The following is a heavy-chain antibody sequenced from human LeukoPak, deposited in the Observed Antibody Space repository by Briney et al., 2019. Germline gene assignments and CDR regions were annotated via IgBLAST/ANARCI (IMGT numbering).Heavy chain of an antibody. CDR1: GYTFSSYW. D-gene: IGHD1-26*01. Sequence: GESLKISCQTSGYTFSSYWIAWVRQMPGKGLEWMGTIYPADSATKYSPAFQGQVIISADKSLTTAYLQWSSLKASDTAIYYCARHAAPGGAFFYYAVDVWGQGTTVVVSS. CDR2: IYPADSAT. CDR3: ARHAAPGGAFFYYAVDV. J-gene: IGHJ6*02. V-gene: IGHV5-51*01.